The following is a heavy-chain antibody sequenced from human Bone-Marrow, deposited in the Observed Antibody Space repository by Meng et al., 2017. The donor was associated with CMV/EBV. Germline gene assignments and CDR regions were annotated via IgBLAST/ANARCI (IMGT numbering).Heavy chain of an antibody. CDR3: AKDGGYSGYEPWDY. CDR1: GFTFSSYA. D-gene: IGHD5-12*01. Sequence: LLGVGGGLVQPGGALTLSCAASGFTFSSYAMSWVRQAPGKGLGWVSASSGSGGSTYYADSVKGRFTISRDNSKNTLYLQMNSLRAEDTAVYYCAKDGGYSGYEPWDYWGQGTLVTVSS. J-gene: IGHJ4*02. V-gene: IGHV3-23*01. CDR2: SSGSGGST.